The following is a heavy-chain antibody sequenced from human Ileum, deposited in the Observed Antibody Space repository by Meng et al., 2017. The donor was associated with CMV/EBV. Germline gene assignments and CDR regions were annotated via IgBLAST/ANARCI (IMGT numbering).Heavy chain of an antibody. CDR1: GYTFNSHK. CDR3: ARDSEWSMDF. D-gene: IGHD2-8*01. V-gene: IGHV1-46*02. CDR2: INRHKDIP. J-gene: IGHJ4*02. Sequence: GSCKASGYTFNSHKMHWARQAPGQGLEWMGFINRHKDIPTYAQKFRGRLTVTRDTSTSTLYMELNSLRSEDTAVYYCARDSEWSMDFWGPGTLVTVSS.